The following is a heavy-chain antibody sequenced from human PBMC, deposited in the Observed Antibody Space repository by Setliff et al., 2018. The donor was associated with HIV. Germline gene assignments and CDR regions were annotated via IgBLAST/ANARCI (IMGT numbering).Heavy chain of an antibody. D-gene: IGHD4-17*01. CDR3: ARDPTTVTTRSLYYYYYMDV. Sequence: ASVKVSCKASGYTFTNYDISWVRQAPGQGLEWMGCISAHNGKTNYAQKLQGRVTMTTDPSTSTAYMDLRSLRSDDTAVYYCARDPTTVTTRSLYYYYYMDVWGKGTTVTVS. J-gene: IGHJ6*03. CDR1: GYTFTNYD. V-gene: IGHV1-18*01. CDR2: ISAHNGKT.